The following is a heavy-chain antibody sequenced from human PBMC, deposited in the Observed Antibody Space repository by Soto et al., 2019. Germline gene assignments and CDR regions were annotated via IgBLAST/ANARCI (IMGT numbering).Heavy chain of an antibody. V-gene: IGHV3-30-3*01. D-gene: IGHD2-15*01. CDR3: AGGYCRGGSCYYYYYGLDV. CDR2: VSHDGSNE. J-gene: IGHJ6*02. CDR1: GFTFSSYA. Sequence: QVQLVESGGGVVQPGRSLRLSCAASGFTFSSYAMHWVRQAPGKGLEWVAVVSHDGSNEYYADSVKGRFTISRDNSRNTLSLHINSLRAADTAVYYCAGGYCRGGSCYYYYYGLDVWGQGSTVTVS.